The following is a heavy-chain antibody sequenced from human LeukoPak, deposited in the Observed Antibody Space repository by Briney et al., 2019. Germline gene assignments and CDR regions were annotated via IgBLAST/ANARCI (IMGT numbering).Heavy chain of an antibody. CDR3: ARDPYSSSSERNWFDP. D-gene: IGHD6-6*01. J-gene: IGHJ5*02. CDR1: VGTFSIYA. CDR2: IIPIFGTA. Sequence: GSSVRVSCEASVGTFSIYANSWVRQAPGQGAEWMGGIIPIFGTANYAQKIQRRVPMTADESTSTAYMELSSLRSEDTAVYYCARDPYSSSSERNWFDPWGQGTLVTVSS. V-gene: IGHV1-69*01.